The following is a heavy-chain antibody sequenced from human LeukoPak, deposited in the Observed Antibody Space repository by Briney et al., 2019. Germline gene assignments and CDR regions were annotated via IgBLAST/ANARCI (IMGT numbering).Heavy chain of an antibody. J-gene: IGHJ5*02. CDR1: GFTFSSYA. CDR2: ISGSGGST. V-gene: IGHV3-23*01. Sequence: GGSLRLSCAASGFTFSSYAMSWVRQAPGKGLEWVSAISGSGGSTYYADSVKGRFTISRDNSKNTLYLQMNSLRAEDTAVYYCAKESDILTGYYPNWFDPWGQGTLVTVSS. D-gene: IGHD3-9*01. CDR3: AKESDILTGYYPNWFDP.